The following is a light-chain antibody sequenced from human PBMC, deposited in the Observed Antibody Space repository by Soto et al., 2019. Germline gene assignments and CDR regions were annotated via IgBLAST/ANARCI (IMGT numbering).Light chain of an antibody. Sequence: QSVLTQPPSVSGAPGQTVTISCTGSSSNLGTGYDVQWFRQVPGTAPKLLIFGNVNRPSGIPDRFSGSKSGTSASLAIAGLQAEDEADYYCQSFDTRLSGWVFVGVTKVTVL. V-gene: IGLV1-40*01. CDR3: QSFDTRLSGWV. J-gene: IGLJ3*02. CDR2: GNV. CDR1: SSNLGTGYD.